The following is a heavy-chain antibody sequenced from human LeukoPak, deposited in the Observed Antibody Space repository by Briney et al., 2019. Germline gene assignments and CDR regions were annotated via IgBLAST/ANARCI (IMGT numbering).Heavy chain of an antibody. J-gene: IGHJ4*03. CDR1: EFTFGDYD. D-gene: IGHD3-10*01. CDR2: ISGDGLGT. Sequence: GGSLRPSCAASEFTFGDYDMSWVRQTLGKGLEWVSSISGDGLGTWYADSVRGRFTISRDKPRNTLYLQLNSLRVDDTAVYYCAKGPNFGSWRALDSWGHLSIVTVSS. V-gene: IGHV3-23*01. CDR3: AKGPNFGSWRALDS.